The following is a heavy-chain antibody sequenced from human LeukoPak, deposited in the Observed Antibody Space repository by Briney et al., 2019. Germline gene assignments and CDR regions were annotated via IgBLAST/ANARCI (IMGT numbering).Heavy chain of an antibody. CDR2: INWNGGST. V-gene: IGHV3-20*04. J-gene: IGHJ4*02. CDR3: ARKMRDYDFWSGYLDY. Sequence: GGSLRLSCAASGFTFDDYGMSWVRQAPGKGLEWVSGINWNGGSTGYADSVKGRFTISRDNAKNSLYLQMNSLRSDDTAVYYCARKMRDYDFWSGYLDYWGQGTPVTVSS. CDR1: GFTFDDYG. D-gene: IGHD3-3*01.